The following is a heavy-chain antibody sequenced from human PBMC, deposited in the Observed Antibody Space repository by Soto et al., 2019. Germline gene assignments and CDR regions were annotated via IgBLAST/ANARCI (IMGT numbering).Heavy chain of an antibody. CDR2: IFYSGSS. CDR3: ARDLRCRGLDV. CDR1: GASMRSYS. D-gene: IGHD2-8*01. Sequence: SENPSLTCNVSGASMRSYSWTWMRLSPGKGLEWIGDIFYSGSSNLNPSLRSRLSISIDTSKNKFSLMLKSVTAADTAVYYCARDLRCRGLDVGGQGPRVTV. V-gene: IGHV4-59*01. J-gene: IGHJ6*02.